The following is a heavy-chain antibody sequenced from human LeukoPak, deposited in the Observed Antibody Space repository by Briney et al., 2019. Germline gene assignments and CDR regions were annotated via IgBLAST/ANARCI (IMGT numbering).Heavy chain of an antibody. CDR3: ARELRYCSSTSCYTTPFDY. D-gene: IGHD2-2*02. V-gene: IGHV4-34*01. CDR2: INHSGST. J-gene: IGHJ4*02. Sequence: SSETLSLTCAVYGGSFSGYYWSWIRQPPGKGLEWIGEINHSGSTNYNPSLKSRVTISVDTSKNQFSLKLSSVTAADTAVYYCARELRYCSSTSCYTTPFDYWGQGTLVTVSS. CDR1: GGSFSGYY.